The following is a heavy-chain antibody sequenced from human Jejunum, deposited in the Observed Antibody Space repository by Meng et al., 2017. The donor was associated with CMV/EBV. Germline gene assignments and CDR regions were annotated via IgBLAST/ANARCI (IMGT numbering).Heavy chain of an antibody. J-gene: IGHJ3*02. CDR2: IYSGGNT. D-gene: IGHD3-22*01. V-gene: IGHV3-66*02. CDR1: TVSDNY. CDR3: ARRKYDSGDYFHHAFDI. Sequence: TVSDNYMSWVRKAPGKGLEWVSIIYSGGNTYYADSVKGRFTISRDNSKNTLYLQMNSLRIEDTAVYSCARRKYDSGDYFHHAFDIWGQGTMVTVSS.